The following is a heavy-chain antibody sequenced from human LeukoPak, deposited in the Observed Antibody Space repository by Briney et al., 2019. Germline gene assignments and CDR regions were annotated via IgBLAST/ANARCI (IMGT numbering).Heavy chain of an antibody. CDR1: GYTFTSYA. J-gene: IGHJ4*02. D-gene: IGHD4-17*01. Sequence: ASVKVSCKASGYTFTSYAMHWVRQAPGQRLEWMGWINAGNGNTKYSQKFQGRVTITRDTSASTAYMELSSLRSEDTAVYYCARQYDYGDHFDYWGQGTLVTVSS. V-gene: IGHV1-3*01. CDR2: INAGNGNT. CDR3: ARQYDYGDHFDY.